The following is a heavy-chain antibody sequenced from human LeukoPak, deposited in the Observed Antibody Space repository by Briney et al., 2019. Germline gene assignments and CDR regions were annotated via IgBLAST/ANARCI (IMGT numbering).Heavy chain of an antibody. D-gene: IGHD3-10*01. V-gene: IGHV4-59*01. CDR1: GGSISSYY. CDR2: IYYSGST. CDR3: ARYMVQWPGWFDP. J-gene: IGHJ5*02. Sequence: SETLSLTCTVSGGSISSYYWSWIRQPPGKGLEWIGYIYYSGSTNYNPSLKSRVTISVDTSKNQFSLKLSSVTAADTAVYYCARYMVQWPGWFDPWGQGTLVTVSS.